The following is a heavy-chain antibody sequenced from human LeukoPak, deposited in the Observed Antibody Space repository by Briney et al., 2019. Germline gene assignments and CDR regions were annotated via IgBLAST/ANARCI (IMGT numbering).Heavy chain of an antibody. J-gene: IGHJ4*02. CDR1: GFTVSSNY. Sequence: GGSLRLSCAASGFTVSSNYMSWVRQAPGKGLEWVSYISSSGSSIYYADSVKGRFTISRDNAKNSLYLQMNSLRAEDTAVYYCARKYCSSTSCLFDCWGQGTLVTVSS. D-gene: IGHD2-2*01. CDR2: ISSSGSSI. CDR3: ARKYCSSTSCLFDC. V-gene: IGHV3-11*04.